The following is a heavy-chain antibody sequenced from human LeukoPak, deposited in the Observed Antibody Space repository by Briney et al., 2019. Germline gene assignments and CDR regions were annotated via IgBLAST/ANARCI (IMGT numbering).Heavy chain of an antibody. D-gene: IGHD3-16*01. J-gene: IGHJ4*02. CDR2: IRSKANTYAT. V-gene: IGHV3-73*01. CDR1: GFTFSGSA. CDR3: ARPVVLGAYLRGAYYFDS. Sequence: GGSLRLSCAASGFTFSGSAIHWVRQASGKGLEWVGRIRSKANTYATAYAASVKGRFTISRDDSKNAAYLQMNSLRVEDTAVYYCARPVVLGAYLRGAYYFDSWGQGTLVTVSS.